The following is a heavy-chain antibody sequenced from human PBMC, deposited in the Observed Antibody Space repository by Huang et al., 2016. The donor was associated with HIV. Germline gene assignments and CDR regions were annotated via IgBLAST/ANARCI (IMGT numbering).Heavy chain of an antibody. D-gene: IGHD1-7*01. CDR1: TFTFGAYW. Sequence: VESGGRSVQPGGSIKLSCVGSTFTFGAYWMSWVRQPPGKGLEWVANSKKDESEKYDVDSVKGRFNISRDNARKVLFLEMDDLRVEDTAIYFCATKTAGMDIWGQGTTVTVSS. J-gene: IGHJ6*02. CDR2: SKKDESEK. CDR3: ATKTAGMDI. V-gene: IGHV3-7*01.